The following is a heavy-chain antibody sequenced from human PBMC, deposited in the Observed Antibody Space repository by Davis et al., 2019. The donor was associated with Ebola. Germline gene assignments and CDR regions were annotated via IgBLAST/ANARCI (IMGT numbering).Heavy chain of an antibody. V-gene: IGHV4-39*07. CDR1: GGSISSSSYY. Sequence: PSETLSLTCTVSGGSISSSSYYWGWIRQPPGKGREWIGSIYYSGSTYYNPSLKSRVTISVDTSKNQFSLKLSSVTAADTAVYYCAREDITIFGVVGPRRGLGGASLPKRSGYYGMDVWGQGTTVTVSS. CDR3: AREDITIFGVVGPRRGLGGASLPKRSGYYGMDV. CDR2: IYYSGST. D-gene: IGHD3-3*01. J-gene: IGHJ6*02.